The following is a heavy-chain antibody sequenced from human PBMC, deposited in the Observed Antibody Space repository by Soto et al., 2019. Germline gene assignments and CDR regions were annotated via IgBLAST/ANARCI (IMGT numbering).Heavy chain of an antibody. D-gene: IGHD2-21*02. CDR2: ISGSGGST. CDR3: AKDELPFCGGDCYSPTDNYYYYGMDV. V-gene: IGHV3-23*01. Sequence: GGSLRLSCAASGFTFSSYAMSWVRQAPGKGLEWVSAISGSGGSTYYADSVKGRFTISRDNSKNTLYLQMNSLRAEDTAVYYCAKDELPFCGGDCYSPTDNYYYYGMDVWGQGTTVTVSS. J-gene: IGHJ6*02. CDR1: GFTFSSYA.